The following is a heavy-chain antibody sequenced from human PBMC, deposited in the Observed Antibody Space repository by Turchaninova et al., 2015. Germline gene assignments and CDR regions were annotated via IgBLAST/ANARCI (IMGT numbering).Heavy chain of an antibody. D-gene: IGHD2-2*01. Sequence: QVQLVKSGAEGRKPGASVKVSCEPPGYTLTYYACLWVRQAPGQSLKWMEWINPGNGNSKYSQKCQGRVTITRDTSASTVYMELSSLRSEDTAVYYCARGPDCSSTSCYVRSYYHYYYMDVWGKGTTVTVSS. CDR1: GYTLTYYA. V-gene: IGHV1-3*01. J-gene: IGHJ6*03. CDR3: ARGPDCSSTSCYVRSYYHYYYMDV. CDR2: INPGNGNS.